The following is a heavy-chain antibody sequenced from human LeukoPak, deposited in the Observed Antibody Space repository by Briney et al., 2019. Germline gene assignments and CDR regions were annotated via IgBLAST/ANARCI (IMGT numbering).Heavy chain of an antibody. CDR1: GFTFSDYW. CDR2: IKEDGRDK. J-gene: IGHJ6*03. Sequence: GGSLRLSCAASGFTFSDYWMTWVRQAPGKGLEWVANIKEDGRDKHYVDSVEGRFTVSRDNAKSSLYLQMNSLRAEDTAVYYCARDDIAAAGTPTRIYYYMDVWGKGTTVTVSS. CDR3: ARDDIAAAGTPTRIYYYMDV. D-gene: IGHD6-13*01. V-gene: IGHV3-7*01.